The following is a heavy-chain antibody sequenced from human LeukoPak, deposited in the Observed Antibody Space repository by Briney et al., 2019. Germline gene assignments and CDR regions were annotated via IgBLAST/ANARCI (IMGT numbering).Heavy chain of an antibody. CDR1: GGSISSSNW. D-gene: IGHD2-15*01. CDR3: ARAVCSGGSCYDWFDP. CDR2: IYHSGST. V-gene: IGHV4-4*02. Sequence: SGTLSLTCAVSGGSISSSNWWSWVRQPPGKGLEWIGEIYHSGSTNYNPSLKSRVTISVDKSKNQFSLKLSSVTAADTAVYYCARAVCSGGSCYDWFDPWGQGTLVTVSS. J-gene: IGHJ5*02.